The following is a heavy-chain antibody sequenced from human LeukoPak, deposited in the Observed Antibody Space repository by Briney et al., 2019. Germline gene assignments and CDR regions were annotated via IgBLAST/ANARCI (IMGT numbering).Heavy chain of an antibody. J-gene: IGHJ4*02. CDR3: AKDHRSGYYSY. CDR1: GFAFNSYA. Sequence: PGGSLRLSCAASGFAFNSYAMSWVRQAPGKGLEWVSAISGSGGSTYYADSVKGRFTISRDNSKNTLYLQMNSLRAEDTAVYYCAKDHRSGYYSYWGQGTLVTVSS. D-gene: IGHD3-22*01. V-gene: IGHV3-23*01. CDR2: ISGSGGST.